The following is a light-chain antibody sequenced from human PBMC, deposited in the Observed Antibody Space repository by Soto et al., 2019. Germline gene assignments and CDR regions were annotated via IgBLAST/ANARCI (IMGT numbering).Light chain of an antibody. J-gene: IGKJ4*01. Sequence: DIQMTQSPSSLSASVGDRVTITCRASQFISNSLAWYQQKPGKPPKLLIYGASTLQLGVSSRFTGGGSGTDFTLTISSLQTEDVATYYCQKCDSAPLTFGGGTKVEIK. V-gene: IGKV1-27*01. CDR1: QFISNS. CDR3: QKCDSAPLT. CDR2: GAS.